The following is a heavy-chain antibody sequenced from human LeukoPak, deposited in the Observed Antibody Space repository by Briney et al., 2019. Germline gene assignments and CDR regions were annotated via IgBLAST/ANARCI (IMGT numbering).Heavy chain of an antibody. CDR3: ARGSVTIWAFDY. CDR2: IYHSGST. Sequence: SETLSLTCTVSGYSISSGYYWGWIRQPPGKGLEWIGSIYHSGSTYYNPSLKSRVTISVDTSKNQFSLKLSSVTAADTAVYYCARGSVTIWAFDYWGQGTLVTVSS. V-gene: IGHV4-38-2*02. D-gene: IGHD3-10*01. J-gene: IGHJ4*02. CDR1: GYSISSGYY.